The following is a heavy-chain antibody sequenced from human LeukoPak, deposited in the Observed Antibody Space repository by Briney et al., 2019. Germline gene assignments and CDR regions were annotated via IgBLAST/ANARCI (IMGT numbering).Heavy chain of an antibody. V-gene: IGHV4-59*02. CDR2: IYYSGST. CDR3: ARVELLGSSGWPFDY. J-gene: IGHJ4*02. Sequence: SETLSLTCTVSGGSVSSYYWSWIRQPPGKGLEWIGYIYYSGSTNYNPSLKSRVTISVDTSKNQFSLQLSSVTAADTAVYYCARVELLGSSGWPFDYWGQGTLVTVSS. D-gene: IGHD6-19*01. CDR1: GGSVSSYY.